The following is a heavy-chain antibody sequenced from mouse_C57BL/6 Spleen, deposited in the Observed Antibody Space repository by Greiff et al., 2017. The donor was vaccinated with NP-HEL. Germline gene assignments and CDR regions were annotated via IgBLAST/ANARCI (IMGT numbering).Heavy chain of an antibody. V-gene: IGHV5-6*01. CDR2: ISSGGSYT. J-gene: IGHJ1*03. Sequence: EVQVVESGGDLVKPGGSLKLSCAASGFTFSSYGMSWVRPTPDKRLEWVATISSGGSYTYYPDSVKGRFTISSDNAKNTLYLQMSSLKYEDTAMYYCARRGYGSSPYFDVWGTGTTVTVSS. D-gene: IGHD1-1*01. CDR3: ARRGYGSSPYFDV. CDR1: GFTFSSYG.